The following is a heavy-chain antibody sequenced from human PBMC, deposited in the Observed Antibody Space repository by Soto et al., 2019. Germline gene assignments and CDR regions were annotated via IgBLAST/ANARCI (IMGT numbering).Heavy chain of an antibody. D-gene: IGHD3-10*01. CDR1: GGSISRSAYY. CDR2: IYYSGST. J-gene: IGHJ5*02. Sequence: SETLSLTCSVSGGSISRSAYYWGWVRQPPGKGLEWIGTIYYSGSTYYNPSLKSRVTISVDTSKNQVSLKLRFVTAADTAVYYCARPLYFYGSGSYPWFDPSGQGTLVTVSS. V-gene: IGHV4-39*01. CDR3: ARPLYFYGSGSYPWFDP.